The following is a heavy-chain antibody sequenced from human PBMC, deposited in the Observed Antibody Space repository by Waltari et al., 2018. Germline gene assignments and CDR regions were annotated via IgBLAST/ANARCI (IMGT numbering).Heavy chain of an antibody. J-gene: IGHJ4*02. V-gene: IGHV4-38-2*02. Sequence: QVQLQESGPGLVKPSETLSLTCTVSGYSISSGYYWGWIRQPPGKGLEWIGSIYHSGSTYYNPSLKSRVTISVDTSKNQFSLKLSSVTAADTAVYYCARRRAGLGNDLFDYWGQGTLVTVSS. CDR3: ARRRAGLGNDLFDY. CDR2: IYHSGST. D-gene: IGHD3-9*01. CDR1: GYSISSGYY.